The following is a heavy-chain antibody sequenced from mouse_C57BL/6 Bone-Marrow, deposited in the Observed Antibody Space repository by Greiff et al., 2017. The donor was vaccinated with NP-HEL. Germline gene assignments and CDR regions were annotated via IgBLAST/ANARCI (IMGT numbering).Heavy chain of an antibody. CDR1: GFNIKDDY. Sequence: EVQLQQSGAELVRPGASVKLSCTASGFNIKDDYMHWVKQRPEQGLEWIGWIDPENGDTEYASKFQGKATRTADTSSNTAYLQLSSLTSEDTAVYYCTTPYYYGSLSWFAYWGQGTLVTVSA. V-gene: IGHV14-4*01. CDR2: IDPENGDT. CDR3: TTPYYYGSLSWFAY. D-gene: IGHD1-1*01. J-gene: IGHJ3*01.